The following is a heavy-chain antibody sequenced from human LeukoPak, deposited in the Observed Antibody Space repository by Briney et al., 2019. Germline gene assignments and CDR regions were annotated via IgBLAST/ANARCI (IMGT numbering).Heavy chain of an antibody. CDR1: GYTFTSYY. Sequence: ASVKVSCKASGYTFTSYYMHWMRQAPGQGLEWMGIINPSGGSTSYAQKFQGRVTMTRDTSTSTVYMELSSLRSEDTAVYYCARDCRGELQGGNWFDPGGQGPRVTVSS. V-gene: IGHV1-46*01. J-gene: IGHJ5*02. D-gene: IGHD1-26*01. CDR3: ARDCRGELQGGNWFDP. CDR2: INPSGGST.